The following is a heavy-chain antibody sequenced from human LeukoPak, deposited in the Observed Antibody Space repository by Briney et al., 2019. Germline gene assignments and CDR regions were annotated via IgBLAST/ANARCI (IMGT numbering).Heavy chain of an antibody. D-gene: IGHD1/OR15-1a*01. CDR1: GGTFISYA. CDR3: ALTREYYYYYYGMDV. J-gene: IGHJ6*02. CDR2: IIPIFGTA. V-gene: IGHV1-69*13. Sequence: ASVTVSCTASGGTFISYAISWVRQAPGQGLEWMGGIIPIFGTANYAQKFQGRVTITADESTSTAYMELSSLRSEDTAVYYCALTREYYYYYYGMDVWGQGTTVTVSS.